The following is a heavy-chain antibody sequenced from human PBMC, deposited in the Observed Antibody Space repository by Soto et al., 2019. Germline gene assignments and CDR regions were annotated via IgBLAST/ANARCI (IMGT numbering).Heavy chain of an antibody. CDR1: GLAFSNYA. V-gene: IGHV3-23*01. CDR3: ANGRATYGLLTHDY. D-gene: IGHD3-10*01. CDR2: LTGSSSNI. J-gene: IGHJ4*02. Sequence: GGSLRLSCAASGLAFSNYAFHWVRQAPGKGLEWISTLTGSSSNIYYADSVKGRFAISRDNSRNTLYLQMNSLTAEDTAVYYCANGRATYGLLTHDYWGQGTLVTVSS.